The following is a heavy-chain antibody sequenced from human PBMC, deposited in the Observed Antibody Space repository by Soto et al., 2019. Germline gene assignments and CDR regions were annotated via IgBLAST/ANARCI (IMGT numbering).Heavy chain of an antibody. Sequence: QVQLVQSGAEEKKPGASVKVSCKASGYTFTSYAIHWVRQAPGQRREWMGWIIAGNGNTKYSQKLQGRMTITRDISASKAYLELSSLKSEDTPVYYCARGDWWLFDYWGQRTLVTVSS. CDR2: IIAGNGNT. CDR1: GYTFTSYA. D-gene: IGHD2-8*02. J-gene: IGHJ4*02. CDR3: ARGDWWLFDY. V-gene: IGHV1-3*05.